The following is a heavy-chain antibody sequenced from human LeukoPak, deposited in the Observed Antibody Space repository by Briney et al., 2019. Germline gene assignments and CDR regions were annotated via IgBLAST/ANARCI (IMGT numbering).Heavy chain of an antibody. V-gene: IGHV1-2*02. D-gene: IGHD3-10*01. CDR2: INPNSGDK. Sequence: ASVKVSCKTSGFTFTGYYIHWVRQAPGQGLEWMGWINPNSGDKKYAQKFQGRVTRTRDTSSSTAYMALSRLRSDDTAVYYCAREYYYSSGNFYNRIDYWGQGTLVTVSS. J-gene: IGHJ4*02. CDR3: AREYYYSSGNFYNRIDY. CDR1: GFTFTGYY.